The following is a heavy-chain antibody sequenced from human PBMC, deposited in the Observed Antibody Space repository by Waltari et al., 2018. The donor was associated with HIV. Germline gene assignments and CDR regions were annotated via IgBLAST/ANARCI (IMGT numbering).Heavy chain of an antibody. V-gene: IGHV3-30*04. J-gene: IGHJ4*02. CDR2: ISFDGENK. D-gene: IGHD2-2*01. CDR1: VFSFSIHA. Sequence: QVEVVESGGGVVQPGGSWNRSWAASVFSFSIHAMHWVPQAPGKGLEGVALISFDGENKKYPESVKGRFTVSRDNSKNTVYLQMSSLRPGDTAVYYCAREGDCFSNKCSGGLMSYWGQGTLVTVSS. CDR3: AREGDCFSNKCSGGLMSY.